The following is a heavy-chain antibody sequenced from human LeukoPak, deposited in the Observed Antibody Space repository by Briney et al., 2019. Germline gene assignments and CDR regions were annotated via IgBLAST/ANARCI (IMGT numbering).Heavy chain of an antibody. V-gene: IGHV3-23*01. Sequence: GGSLRLSCAASGFTFNIYGMSWVRQAPGKGLEWVSSVGGGDDIHYADSVKGRFTISRDNSKNTLYLQMNSLRAEDTAVYYCAKPLGGFRPLYDYYYYGMDVWGQGTTVTVSS. D-gene: IGHD3-10*01. CDR2: VGGGDDI. CDR3: AKPLGGFRPLYDYYYYGMDV. CDR1: GFTFNIYG. J-gene: IGHJ6*02.